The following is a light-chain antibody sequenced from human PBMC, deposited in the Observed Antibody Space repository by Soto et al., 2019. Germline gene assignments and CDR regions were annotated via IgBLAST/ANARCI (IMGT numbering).Light chain of an antibody. V-gene: IGKV3-20*01. Sequence: EIELPQSPGTLSLSPGERATLSFWASQNIFSNYLTWYQQKPGQAPRRLIFGASIRATGIPDRFSGSGSGTDFTLTISRLEPEDFAVYYCQQYGTSPSTFGQGTKVDIK. CDR2: GAS. J-gene: IGKJ1*01. CDR3: QQYGTSPST. CDR1: QNIFSNY.